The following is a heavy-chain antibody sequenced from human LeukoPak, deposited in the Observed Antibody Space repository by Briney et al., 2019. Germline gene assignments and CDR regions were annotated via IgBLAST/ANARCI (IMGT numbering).Heavy chain of an antibody. D-gene: IGHD3-3*01. CDR3: ARLHDFWSGYYRGGVWFDP. J-gene: IGHJ5*02. Sequence: ASVKVSCKASGYTFTSYGISWVRQAPGQGLEWMGWISAYNGNTNYAQKLQGRVTMTTDTSTSTDYMELRSLRSDDTAVYYCARLHDFWSGYYRGGVWFDPWGQGTLVTVSS. V-gene: IGHV1-18*01. CDR1: GYTFTSYG. CDR2: ISAYNGNT.